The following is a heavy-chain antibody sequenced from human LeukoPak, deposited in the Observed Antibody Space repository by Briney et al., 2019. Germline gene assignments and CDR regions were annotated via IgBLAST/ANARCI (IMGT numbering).Heavy chain of an antibody. V-gene: IGHV3-23*01. CDR2: ISGSADIT. J-gene: IGHJ4*02. D-gene: IGHD3-10*01. Sequence: PGGPLRLSCAASGFIFSSYAMSWVRQAPGKGLEWVSGISGSADITDYADSVKGRFTISRDNSKNTLYLQMNSLRAEDTAVYYCAKDLYYFGSGSHDYWGQGTLVTVSS. CDR3: AKDLYYFGSGSHDY. CDR1: GFIFSSYA.